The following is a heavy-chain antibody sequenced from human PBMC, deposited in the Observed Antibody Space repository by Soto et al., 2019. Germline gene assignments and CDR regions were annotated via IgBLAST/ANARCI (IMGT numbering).Heavy chain of an antibody. Sequence: GGSLRLSCAASGFTFSNAWMSWVRQAPGKGLEWVGRIKSKTDGETTDYAAPVKGRFTISRDDSKNTLYLQMNSLKTEDTAVYYCTTDVGSGTPYWGQGTLVTVSS. CDR2: IKSKTDGETT. V-gene: IGHV3-15*01. CDR1: GFTFSNAW. CDR3: TTDVGSGTPY. J-gene: IGHJ4*02. D-gene: IGHD3-10*01.